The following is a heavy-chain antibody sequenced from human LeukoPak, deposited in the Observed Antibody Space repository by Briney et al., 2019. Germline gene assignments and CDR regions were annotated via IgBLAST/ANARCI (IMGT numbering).Heavy chain of an antibody. V-gene: IGHV4-39*01. J-gene: IGHJ5*02. Sequence: PSETLSLTCTVSGGSITNTISYWAWMRQSPEKGLEWIGSIYFNGGSTYYNPSLKTRATLLLDTSSNQFSLNLRSVTAADTGVYYCARPMYNSWDRFDPWGQGTQVTVSS. CDR2: IYFNGGST. CDR3: ARPMYNSWDRFDP. D-gene: IGHD2/OR15-2a*01. CDR1: GGSITNTISY.